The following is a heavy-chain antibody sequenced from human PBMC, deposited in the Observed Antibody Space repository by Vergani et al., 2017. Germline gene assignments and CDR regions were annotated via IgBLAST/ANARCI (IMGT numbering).Heavy chain of an antibody. J-gene: IGHJ6*02. CDR1: GFSFSTYG. V-gene: IGHV3-21*01. Sequence: EVQLLESGGGLVKSGGSLRLSCAASGFSFSTYGVNWVRQAPGKGLEWVASINSGGSQIYYADSVKGRFTISRDNAKNSLYLQMSSLRAEDTAVYYCARDRGSGSSKLYYYGMDVWGQGTTVTVSS. D-gene: IGHD3-10*01. CDR3: ARDRGSGSSKLYYYGMDV. CDR2: INSGGSQI.